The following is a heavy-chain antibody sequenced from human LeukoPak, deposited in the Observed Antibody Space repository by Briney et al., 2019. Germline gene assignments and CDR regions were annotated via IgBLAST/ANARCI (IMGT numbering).Heavy chain of an antibody. Sequence: ASVKVSCKASGYTFTGYYMHWVRQAPGQGLEWMGWINPNSGGTNYAQKFQGRVTMTRDTSISAAYMELSRLRSDDTAVYYCARGGGSGYTLLDYWGQGTLVTVSS. V-gene: IGHV1-2*02. D-gene: IGHD5-18*01. CDR2: INPNSGGT. CDR1: GYTFTGYY. J-gene: IGHJ4*02. CDR3: ARGGGSGYTLLDY.